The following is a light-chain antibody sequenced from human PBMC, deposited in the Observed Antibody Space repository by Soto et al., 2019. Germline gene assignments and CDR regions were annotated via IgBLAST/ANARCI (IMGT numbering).Light chain of an antibody. CDR3: SSYAGSNNYV. CDR1: SSDVGGYNY. J-gene: IGLJ1*01. V-gene: IGLV2-8*01. Sequence: QSALTQPPSASGSPGQSVTISCTGTSSDVGGYNYVAWYQQHPGKAPKLLIYEVSQRPSGVPDRFSGSKSGNTASLTVSGLQAEDEADYYCSSYAGSNNYVFGTGTMVTVL. CDR2: EVS.